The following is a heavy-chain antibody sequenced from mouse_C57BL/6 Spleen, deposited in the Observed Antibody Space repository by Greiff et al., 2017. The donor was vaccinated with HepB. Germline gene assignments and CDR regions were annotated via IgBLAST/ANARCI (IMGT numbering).Heavy chain of an antibody. D-gene: IGHD2-5*01. CDR2: IDPSDSYT. Sequence: QVQLQQPGAELVKPGASVKLSCKASGYTFTSYWMQWVKQRPGPGLEWIGEIDPSDSYTNYNQKFKGKATLTVDTSSSTAYMQLSSLTSEDSAVYYCARRGSNYDYAMDYWGQGTSVTVSS. V-gene: IGHV1-50*01. CDR1: GYTFTSYW. CDR3: ARRGSNYDYAMDY. J-gene: IGHJ4*01.